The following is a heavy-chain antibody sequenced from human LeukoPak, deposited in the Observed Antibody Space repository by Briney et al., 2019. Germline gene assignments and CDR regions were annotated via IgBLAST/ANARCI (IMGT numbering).Heavy chain of an antibody. CDR1: GLTFSSYG. D-gene: IGHD3-10*01. CDR3: AKDRSEGSGDS. V-gene: IGHV3-30*18. CDR2: ISYDGSNK. J-gene: IGHJ5*02. Sequence: GRSLRLLCAASGLTFSSYGMHGVRQAPGKGLEWVAVISYDGSNKYYADSVKGRFTIPRDNSKNTLYLQMNSLRAEDTAVYYCAKDRSEGSGDSWGQGTLVTVSS.